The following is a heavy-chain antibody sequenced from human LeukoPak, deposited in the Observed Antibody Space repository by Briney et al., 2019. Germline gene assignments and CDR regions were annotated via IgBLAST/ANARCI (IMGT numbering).Heavy chain of an antibody. CDR3: AKARRCSSTSCFNFDY. V-gene: IGHV3-23*01. CDR2: ISGSGGST. Sequence: PGGSLRLSCAASGFTFSSYAMSWVRQAPGKGLEWVSAISGSGGSTYYADSVKGRFTISRDNSKNTLYLQMNSLRAEDTAVYYCAKARRCSSTSCFNFDYWGQGTLVTVSS. CDR1: GFTFSSYA. D-gene: IGHD2-2*01. J-gene: IGHJ4*02.